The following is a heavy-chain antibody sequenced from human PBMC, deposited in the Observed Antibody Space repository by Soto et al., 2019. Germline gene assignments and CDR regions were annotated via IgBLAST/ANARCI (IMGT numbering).Heavy chain of an antibody. CDR2: INPNSGGT. J-gene: IGHJ6*02. CDR1: GYTFTGYY. CDR3: ARGARNYDILTGYYTLPYYYYGMDV. Sequence: ASVKVSCKASGYTFTGYYMHWVRQAPGQGLEWMGWINPNSGGTNYAQKFQGWVTMTRDTSISTAYMELSRLRSDDTAVYYCARGARNYDILTGYYTLPYYYYGMDVWGQGTTVTVS. V-gene: IGHV1-2*04. D-gene: IGHD3-9*01.